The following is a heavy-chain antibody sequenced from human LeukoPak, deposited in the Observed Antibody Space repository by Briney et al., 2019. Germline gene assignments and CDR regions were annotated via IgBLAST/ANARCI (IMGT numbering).Heavy chain of an antibody. D-gene: IGHD3-3*01. J-gene: IGHJ6*02. Sequence: SETLSLTCTVSGGSISSYYWSWIRQPPGKGLEWIGYIYYSGSTNYNPSLKSRATISVDTSKNQFSLKLSSVTAADTAVYYCARANRRDYDFWSGYPNPYGMDVWGQGTTVTVSS. CDR2: IYYSGST. CDR3: ARANRRDYDFWSGYPNPYGMDV. V-gene: IGHV4-59*01. CDR1: GGSISSYY.